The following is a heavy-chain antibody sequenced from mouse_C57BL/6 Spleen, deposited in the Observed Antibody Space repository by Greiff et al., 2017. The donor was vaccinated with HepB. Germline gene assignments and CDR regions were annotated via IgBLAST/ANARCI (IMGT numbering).Heavy chain of an antibody. CDR1: GYAFSSSW. Sequence: QVQLQQSGPELVKPGASVKISCKASGYAFSSSWMNWVKQRPGKGLEWIGRIYPGDGDTNYNGKFKGKATLTADKSSSTAYMQLSSLTSEDSAVYFCARGGGYDPYFDYWGQGTTLTVSS. CDR2: IYPGDGDT. J-gene: IGHJ2*01. CDR3: ARGGGYDPYFDY. V-gene: IGHV1-82*01. D-gene: IGHD2-2*01.